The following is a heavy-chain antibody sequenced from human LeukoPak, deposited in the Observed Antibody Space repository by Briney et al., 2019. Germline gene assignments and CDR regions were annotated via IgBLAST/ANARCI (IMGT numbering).Heavy chain of an antibody. CDR3: AKEGGITMIPRAYYYGMDV. CDR1: GFTFSSYA. V-gene: IGHV3-23*01. Sequence: PGGSLTLSCAASGFTFSSYAMGWVRQAPGEGREWVSSISGSVGSTSYAGSVKGRFTISRDNSKSTLYLQMNSLRAEDTAVYYCAKEGGITMIPRAYYYGMDVWGQGTTVTVSS. J-gene: IGHJ6*01. D-gene: IGHD3-22*01. CDR2: ISGSVGST.